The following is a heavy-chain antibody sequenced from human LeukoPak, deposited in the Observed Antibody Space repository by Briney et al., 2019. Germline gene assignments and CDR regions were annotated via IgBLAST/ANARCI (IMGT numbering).Heavy chain of an antibody. CDR1: GFPFSSYA. V-gene: IGHV3-48*03. CDR3: ARQTLGATGYSAFDF. Sequence: GGSLRLSCAASGFPFSSYAMNWVRQAPGKGLEWVSYISDSGSPIYYADSVKGRFTVSRDNAKNSLYLQMNSLRAEDTALYYCARQTLGATGYSAFDFWGQGTLVTVSS. CDR2: ISDSGSPI. D-gene: IGHD3-9*01. J-gene: IGHJ3*01.